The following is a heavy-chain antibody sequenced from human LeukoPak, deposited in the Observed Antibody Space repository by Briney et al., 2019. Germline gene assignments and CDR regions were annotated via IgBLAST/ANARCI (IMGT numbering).Heavy chain of an antibody. CDR2: IGSAGDK. D-gene: IGHD1-1*01. CDR1: GFPLSDYH. J-gene: IGHJ4*02. V-gene: IGHV3-13*01. Sequence: PGGPLSLSCSASGFPLSDYHVHWPPHATGKALEGVSTIGSAGDKYHTGSVNGRFTISRENAKNTLYLQMNSLSAGNTAVYYCARVAKDRVGGVHYFDYWGQGTLVTVSS. CDR3: ARVAKDRVGGVHYFDY.